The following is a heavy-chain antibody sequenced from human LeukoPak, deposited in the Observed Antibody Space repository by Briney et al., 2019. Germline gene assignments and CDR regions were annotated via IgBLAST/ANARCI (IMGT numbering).Heavy chain of an antibody. CDR3: VRDFRSADY. Sequence: PGRSLRLSCAASGFTFSSYAMHWVRQAPGKGLEWVAVISYDGSNKYYADSVKGRFTISRDNSKNTLYLQMNGLREEDTAVYYCVRDFRSADYWGQGTLVTVSS. CDR2: ISYDGSNK. CDR1: GFTFSSYA. J-gene: IGHJ4*02. V-gene: IGHV3-30-3*01.